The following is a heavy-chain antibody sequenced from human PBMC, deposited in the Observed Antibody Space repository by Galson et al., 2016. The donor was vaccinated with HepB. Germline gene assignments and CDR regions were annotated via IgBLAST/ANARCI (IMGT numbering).Heavy chain of an antibody. V-gene: IGHV3-15*01. CDR1: GNIFSKAW. J-gene: IGHJ3*02. CDR2: IKRKSDGGTT. D-gene: IGHD2-2*01. CDR3: STLFVVVNTDALDI. Sequence: SLRLSCAASGNIFSKAWMSWVRQTPGKGLEWLGRIKRKSDGGTTEYAAPVKGRLSISRDETKNTLYLQIDSSKTQDTAGYYCSTLFVVVNTDALDIWGQGTMVTVSS.